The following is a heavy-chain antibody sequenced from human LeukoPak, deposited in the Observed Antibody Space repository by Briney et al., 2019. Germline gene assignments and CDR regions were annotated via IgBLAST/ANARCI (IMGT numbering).Heavy chain of an antibody. J-gene: IGHJ2*01. CDR3: ARQYSDILTGYHRGELYWYFDL. CDR1: GGSFSSYY. CDR2: IYHSGDT. Sequence: SETLSLTSAVYGGSFSSYYWSWIRQPPGQELEWIGEIYHSGDTNYNPSLKSRVTISVDTSKNQFSLKLSSVTAADTAVYYCARQYSDILTGYHRGELYWYFDLWGRGTLVTVSS. V-gene: IGHV4-34*01. D-gene: IGHD3-9*01.